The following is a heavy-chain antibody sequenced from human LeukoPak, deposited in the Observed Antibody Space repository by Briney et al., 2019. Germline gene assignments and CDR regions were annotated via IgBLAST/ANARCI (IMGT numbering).Heavy chain of an antibody. CDR3: ARGESGDY. J-gene: IGHJ4*02. V-gene: IGHV3-53*01. CDR2: TYSGGTT. CDR1: GLTVSTTY. Sequence: PGGSLTLSCTASGLTVSTTYMSWVRQAPGKGPEWVSVTYSGGTTYYVDSVKGRFTVSRDTSKNTLFLQMNSLRAEDTAVYYCARGESGDYWGQGTLVTVSS.